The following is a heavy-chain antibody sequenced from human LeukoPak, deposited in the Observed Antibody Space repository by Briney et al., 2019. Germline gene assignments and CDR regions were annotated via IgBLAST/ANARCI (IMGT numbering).Heavy chain of an antibody. CDR3: ARHAPGYYDY. CDR1: GGSLSSYY. J-gene: IGHJ4*02. CDR2: VYYTGNP. Sequence: SETLSLTCTVSGGSLSSYYWSWVRQPPGKGLEWIAYVYYTGNPSYNPSLKSRVTISVDTSKNQFSLKVTSVTAADTAVYFCARHAPGYYDYGGQGTLVTVSS. V-gene: IGHV4-59*08.